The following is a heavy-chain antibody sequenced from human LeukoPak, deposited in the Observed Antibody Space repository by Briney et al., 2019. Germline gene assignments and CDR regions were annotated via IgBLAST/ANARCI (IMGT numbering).Heavy chain of an antibody. J-gene: IGHJ3*02. Sequence: GGSLRLSCVASGFTFSNYGMHWVRQAPGKGLEWVAVISFDGSNLYYAASLKGRFTISRDNSKKTLYLQMNSLRAEDTAVYYCVKDREQWLGNDAFEIWGQGTMVTVSS. CDR1: GFTFSNYG. CDR2: ISFDGSNL. D-gene: IGHD6-19*01. CDR3: VKDREQWLGNDAFEI. V-gene: IGHV3-30*18.